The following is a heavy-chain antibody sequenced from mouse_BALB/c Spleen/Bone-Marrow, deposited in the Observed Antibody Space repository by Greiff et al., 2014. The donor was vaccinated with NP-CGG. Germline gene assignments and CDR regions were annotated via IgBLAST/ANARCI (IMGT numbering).Heavy chain of an antibody. V-gene: IGHV1-61*01. D-gene: IGHD3-2*01. CDR1: GYTFTSYW. J-gene: IGHJ4*01. CDR2: IDPSDSET. Sequence: VQLQESGAELVRPGASVKLSCKASGYTFTSYWMNWVKQRPGQGLEWIGMIDPSDSETHYNQMFKDKATLTVDKSSSTAYMQLSSRTSEDSAVYYWSRGGPQDSSGTGAMDYWGQGTSVTVSS. CDR3: SRGGPQDSSGTGAMDY.